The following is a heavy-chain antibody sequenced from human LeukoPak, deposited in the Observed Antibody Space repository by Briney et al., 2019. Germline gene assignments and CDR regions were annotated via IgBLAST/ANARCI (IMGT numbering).Heavy chain of an antibody. J-gene: IGHJ4*02. D-gene: IGHD5-24*01. CDR3: ARTVERWLQFNHFDY. Sequence: GGSLRLSCAASGFTFSSYAMSWVRQAPGKGLEWLSTITSSGDSTYYADSVKGRFTISRDNSKNTVYLQMNSLRAEDTAVYYCARTVERWLQFNHFDYWGQGTLVTVSS. V-gene: IGHV3-23*01. CDR1: GFTFSSYA. CDR2: ITSSGDST.